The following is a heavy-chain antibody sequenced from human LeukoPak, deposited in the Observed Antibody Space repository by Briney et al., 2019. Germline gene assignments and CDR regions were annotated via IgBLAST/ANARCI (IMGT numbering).Heavy chain of an antibody. CDR3: ARRAGAYSHPYDY. CDR1: GFTFSTYE. D-gene: IGHD4/OR15-4a*01. Sequence: PGGSLRLSCAASGFTFSTYEMNWVRQAPGKGLEWVSYISNGDGTIKYADSVKGRFAISRDNAKNSLYLQMNSLRAEDTAVYYCARRAGAYSHPYDYWGQGTLVTVSS. CDR2: ISNGDGTI. V-gene: IGHV3-48*03. J-gene: IGHJ4*02.